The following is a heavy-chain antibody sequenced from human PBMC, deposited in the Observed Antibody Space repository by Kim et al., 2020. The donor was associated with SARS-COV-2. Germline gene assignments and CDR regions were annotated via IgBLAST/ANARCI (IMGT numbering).Heavy chain of an antibody. V-gene: IGHV1-46*01. J-gene: IGHJ4*02. CDR1: GFTHTSYY. CDR2: INPSGAST. D-gene: IGHD2-15*01. Sequence: ASVKVSCKASGFTHTSYYMHWVRQAPGQGLEWMGLINPSGASTYAQKFQCRVTMTSDTSTTTVYMDLSSLRYEDTAMYYCSSRLLKQGSDFCGQGTLVTV. CDR3: SSRLLKQGSDF.